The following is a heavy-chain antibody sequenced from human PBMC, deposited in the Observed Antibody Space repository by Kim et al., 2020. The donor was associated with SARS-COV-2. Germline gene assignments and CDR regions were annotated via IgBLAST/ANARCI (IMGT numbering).Heavy chain of an antibody. J-gene: IGHJ3*02. CDR1: GLTFTDAW. D-gene: IGHD1-26*01. V-gene: IGHV3-15*01. Sequence: GGSLRLSCAASGLTFTDAWMTWVRQAPGKGLEWVGGIKSKIEGGTTDDAAPVKGRFTISRDDSKNTVYLQTSSLQNEDTAVYYCSTDAVGADKAFDIWG. CDR3: STDAVGADKAFDI. CDR2: IKSKIEGGTT.